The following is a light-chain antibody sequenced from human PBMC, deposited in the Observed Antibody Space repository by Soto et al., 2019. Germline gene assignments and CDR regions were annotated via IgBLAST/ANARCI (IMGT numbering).Light chain of an antibody. Sequence: QSVLTQPPSASGTPGQRVTISCSGSSSDIGSNPVNWYQQFPGTAPKLLIYSNNQQPSGVPDRFSGSKSGTSASLAISGLQSEDEADYYCAAWDDSLKGYVFGTGTKLTVL. CDR3: AAWDDSLKGYV. J-gene: IGLJ1*01. CDR2: SNN. V-gene: IGLV1-44*01. CDR1: SSDIGSNP.